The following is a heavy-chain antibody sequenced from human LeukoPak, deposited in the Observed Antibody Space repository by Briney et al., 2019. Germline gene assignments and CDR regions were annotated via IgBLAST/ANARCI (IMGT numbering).Heavy chain of an antibody. V-gene: IGHV4-59*01. J-gene: IGHJ6*03. D-gene: IGHD5-12*01. Sequence: PSETLSLTCTVSGGSISSYYGSWIRQPPGKGLEWIGYIYYSGSTNYNPPLKSRVTISVDTSKNQFSLKLSSVTAADTAVYYCARGGGYDAYYYYYYMDVWGKGTTVTVSS. CDR2: IYYSGST. CDR1: GGSISSYY. CDR3: ARGGGYDAYYYYYYMDV.